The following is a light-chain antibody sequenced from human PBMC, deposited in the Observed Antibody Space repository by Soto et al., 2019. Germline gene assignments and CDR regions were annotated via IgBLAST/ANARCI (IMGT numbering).Light chain of an antibody. Sequence: QSVLTQPPSVSAAPGQKVTISCSGSFSNIGRNYVSWYQQLPDTAPKLLIYDNNKRPSGIPDRFSGSKSDTSATLGITGLQTGDEAEYYCGTWDSSLSSVVFGGGTKLTVL. CDR1: FSNIGRNY. V-gene: IGLV1-51*01. CDR3: GTWDSSLSSVV. J-gene: IGLJ2*01. CDR2: DNN.